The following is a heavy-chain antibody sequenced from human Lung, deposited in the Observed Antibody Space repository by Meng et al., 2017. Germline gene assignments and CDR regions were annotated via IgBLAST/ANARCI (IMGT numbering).Heavy chain of an antibody. CDR2: IYHSGST. CDR1: GRSCSSSNR. Sequence: VSVHVLVYAWGTASLTLAVSGRSCSSSNRWCWVGQPPGKGREWIVEIYHSGSTNYNPYLKSRVNISVDKSKNPFSLKLSSVTAADTAVYYCARRGLWLDPQNFDYWGQGTLVTVSS. CDR3: ARRGLWLDPQNFDY. J-gene: IGHJ4*02. D-gene: IGHD6-19*01. V-gene: IGHV4-4*02.